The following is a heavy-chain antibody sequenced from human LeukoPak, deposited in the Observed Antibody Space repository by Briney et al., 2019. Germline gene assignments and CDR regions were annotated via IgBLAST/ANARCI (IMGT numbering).Heavy chain of an antibody. J-gene: IGHJ4*02. Sequence: GGSLKLSCAASGFSFSGSAMHWVRQASGKGLEWVGRIRTKAKSYATAYAASVKGRFTISRDDSKNTAYLQMNSLKTEDTAVYYCTTSSATDGKWGQGTLVTVSS. CDR1: GFSFSGSA. CDR2: IRTKAKSYAT. D-gene: IGHD2-2*01. V-gene: IGHV3-73*01. CDR3: TTSSATDGK.